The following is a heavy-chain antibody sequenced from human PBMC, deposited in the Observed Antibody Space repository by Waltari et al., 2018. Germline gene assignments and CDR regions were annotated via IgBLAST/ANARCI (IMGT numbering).Heavy chain of an antibody. Sequence: QLQLQESGPGLVKPSETLSLTCTVSGGSIHSTVDYWAWIRQPPGKGLEWIGYIYDTGRTNYNPSLRSRVAMSIDTSNNKFSLKMSAVTAADTAVYFCARGHNYYGVAFWGQGTTVTVSS. V-gene: IGHV4-39*02. D-gene: IGHD3-10*01. CDR1: GGSIHSTVDY. CDR2: IYDTGRT. CDR3: ARGHNYYGVAF. J-gene: IGHJ6*02.